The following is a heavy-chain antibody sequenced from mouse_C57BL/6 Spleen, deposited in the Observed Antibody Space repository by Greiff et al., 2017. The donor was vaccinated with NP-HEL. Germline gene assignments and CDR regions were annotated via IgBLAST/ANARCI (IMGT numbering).Heavy chain of an antibody. CDR3: ARTYSNYAYFDY. D-gene: IGHD2-5*01. CDR2: IDPSDSYT. Sequence: QVQLQQPGAELVKPGASVKLSCKASGYTFTSYWMQWVKQRPGQGLEWIGEIDPSDSYTNYNQKFKGKATLTVDTSSSTAYMQLSNLTSEDSAVYYCARTYSNYAYFDYWGQGTTLTVSS. J-gene: IGHJ2*01. CDR1: GYTFTSYW. V-gene: IGHV1-50*01.